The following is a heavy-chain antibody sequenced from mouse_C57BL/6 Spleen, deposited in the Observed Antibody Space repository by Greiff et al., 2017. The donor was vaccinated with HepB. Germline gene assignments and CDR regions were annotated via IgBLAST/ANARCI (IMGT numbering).Heavy chain of an antibody. V-gene: IGHV5-4*01. CDR3: ARESMGWYFDV. Sequence: DVMLVESGGGLVKPGGSLKLSCAASGFTFSSYAMSWVRQTPEKRLEWVATISDGGSYTYYPDNVKGRFTISRDNAKNNLYLQMSHLKSEDTAMYYCARESMGWYFDVWGTGTTVTVSS. CDR2: ISDGGSYT. CDR1: GFTFSSYA. J-gene: IGHJ1*03. D-gene: IGHD2-10*02.